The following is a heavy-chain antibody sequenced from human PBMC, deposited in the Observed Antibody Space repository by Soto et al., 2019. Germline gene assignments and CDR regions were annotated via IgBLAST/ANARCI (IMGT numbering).Heavy chain of an antibody. Sequence: QVQLVQSGAEVKKPGASVKVSCKASGYTFTSYGISWVRQAPGQGLEWMGWISAYNGNTNYAQKLQGRVTMTTDASASTAYMEQRCVRSDDTAVYYCARGYDFWSGYSGWFDPWGQGTLVTVSS. CDR3: ARGYDFWSGYSGWFDP. V-gene: IGHV1-18*01. CDR1: GYTFTSYG. D-gene: IGHD3-3*01. CDR2: ISAYNGNT. J-gene: IGHJ5*02.